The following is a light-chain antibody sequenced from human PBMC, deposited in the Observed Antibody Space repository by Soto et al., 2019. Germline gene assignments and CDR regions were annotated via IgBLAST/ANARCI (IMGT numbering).Light chain of an antibody. CDR3: QQYGSSGLT. V-gene: IGKV3-20*01. Sequence: IVLTQPPCTLSLSPGERATLSCRASQSLTSSYLAWYQQKPGQSPRLLIYGASRRATGIPDRFSGSGSGTDFTLTISRLEPEDFAVYYCQQYGSSGLTFGGGTKVDI. CDR1: QSLTSSY. CDR2: GAS. J-gene: IGKJ4*01.